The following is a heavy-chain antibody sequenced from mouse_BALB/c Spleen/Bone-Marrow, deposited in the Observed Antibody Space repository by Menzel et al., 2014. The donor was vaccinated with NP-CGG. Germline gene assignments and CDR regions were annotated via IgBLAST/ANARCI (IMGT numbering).Heavy chain of an antibody. D-gene: IGHD2-2*01. Sequence: VQLQQSGAELVRPGASVKLSCKTSGYIFTSYWIHWGKQRSGKGLEWIARIYPGSGSTYYNEKLEGKETLNADKSSSTAFMQLSSLKSEDSAVYFCASGVTTGWFVYWGPGTLVTVSA. J-gene: IGHJ3*01. V-gene: IGHV1-76*01. CDR3: ASGVTTGWFVY. CDR2: IYPGSGST. CDR1: GYIFTSYW.